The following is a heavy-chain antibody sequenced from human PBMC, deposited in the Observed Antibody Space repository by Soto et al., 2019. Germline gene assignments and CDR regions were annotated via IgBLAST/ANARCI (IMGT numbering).Heavy chain of an antibody. V-gene: IGHV1-69*01. CDR2: IIPIFGTA. CDR1: GGTFSSYA. J-gene: IGHJ4*02. Sequence: VQLVQSGAEVKKPGSSVKVSCKASGGTFSSYAISWVRQAPGQGLEWMGGIIPIFGTANYAQKFQGRVTITADESTSTAYMEPSSLISEDTAVYYCARDGRRDSYNIDHFDYWVQGPLVTVSS. D-gene: IGHD1-26*01. CDR3: ARDGRRDSYNIDHFDY.